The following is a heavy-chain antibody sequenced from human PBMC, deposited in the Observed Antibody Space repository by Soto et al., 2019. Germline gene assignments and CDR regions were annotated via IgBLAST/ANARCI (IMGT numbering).Heavy chain of an antibody. V-gene: IGHV3-49*03. D-gene: IGHD3-3*01. CDR2: IRSKAYGGTT. CDR1: GFTFGDYA. J-gene: IGHJ4*02. CDR3: TRCPHQSIWSGYPADDY. Sequence: EVQLVESGGGLVQPGRSLRLSCTASGFTFGDYAMSWFRQAPGKGLEWVGFIRSKAYGGTTEYAASVKGRFTISRDDSKSIAYLQMNRLKTEDTAVYYCTRCPHQSIWSGYPADDYWGQGTMVTVSS.